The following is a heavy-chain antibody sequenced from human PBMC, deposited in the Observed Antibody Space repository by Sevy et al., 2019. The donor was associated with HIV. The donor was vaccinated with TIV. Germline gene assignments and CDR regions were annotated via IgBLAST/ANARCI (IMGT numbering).Heavy chain of an antibody. CDR1: GFTFSLYA. CDR3: AGGRYDSSGSFDALDI. Sequence: GGSLRLSCAASGFTFSLYAMTWVRQAPGKGLEWVSTITISGGNTYYADSVKGRFTISRDNSKNTLYLQMNSLRTEDTALYYCAGGRYDSSGSFDALDIWGQGTMVTVSS. J-gene: IGHJ3*02. V-gene: IGHV3-23*01. CDR2: ITISGGNT. D-gene: IGHD3-22*01.